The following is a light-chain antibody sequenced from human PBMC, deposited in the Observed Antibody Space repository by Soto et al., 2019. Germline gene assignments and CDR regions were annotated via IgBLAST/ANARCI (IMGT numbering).Light chain of an antibody. CDR1: QSISSW. J-gene: IGKJ1*01. Sequence: DIQMTQSPSTLSASVGDRVTITCRASQSISSWLAWYQQKPGKAPKLLIYDASSLESGVPSRFSGSGSGTEFTRTISSLQPDDFATYYCQEKTFGQGTKVEIK. CDR3: QEKT. V-gene: IGKV1-5*01. CDR2: DAS.